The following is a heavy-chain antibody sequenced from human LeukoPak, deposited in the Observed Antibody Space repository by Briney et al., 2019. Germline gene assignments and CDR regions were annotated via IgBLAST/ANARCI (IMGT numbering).Heavy chain of an antibody. CDR2: INHSGST. CDR3: ARMASDYDSRGNFDY. CDR1: GGSFSGYY. J-gene: IGHJ4*02. D-gene: IGHD5-12*01. V-gene: IGHV4-34*01. Sequence: SETLSLTCAVYGGSFSGYYWSWIRQPPGKGLEWIGEINHSGSTNYNPSLKSRVTISVDTSKNQFSLKLNSVTAADTAVYYCARMASDYDSRGNFDYWGQGTLVTVSS.